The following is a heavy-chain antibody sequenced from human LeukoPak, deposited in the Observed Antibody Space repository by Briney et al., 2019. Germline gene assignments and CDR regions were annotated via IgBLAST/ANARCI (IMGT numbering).Heavy chain of an antibody. Sequence: SETLSLTCTVSGGSISSYYWSWIRQPPGKGLEWIGYIYYSGSTNYNPSLKSRVTISVDTSKNQFSLKLSSATAADTAVYYCAREKDNSSGFDYWGQGTLVTVSS. J-gene: IGHJ4*02. D-gene: IGHD6-6*01. V-gene: IGHV4-59*12. CDR2: IYYSGST. CDR3: AREKDNSSGFDY. CDR1: GGSISSYY.